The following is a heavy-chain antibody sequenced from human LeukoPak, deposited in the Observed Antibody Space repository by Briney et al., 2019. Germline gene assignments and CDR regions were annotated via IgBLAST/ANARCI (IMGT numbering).Heavy chain of an antibody. CDR1: GYTFTGYY. CDR2: INPNSGDT. V-gene: IGHV1-2*02. D-gene: IGHD2-2*01. CDR3: ARDGACSSTSCQNFDY. J-gene: IGHJ4*02. Sequence: ASVKVSCKASGYTFTGYYMHWVRQAPGQGLEWMGWINPNSGDTNYAQKFQGRVTMTTDTSINTAYMDLSSLRSDDTAMYYCARDGACSSTSCQNFDYWGQGTLVTVSS.